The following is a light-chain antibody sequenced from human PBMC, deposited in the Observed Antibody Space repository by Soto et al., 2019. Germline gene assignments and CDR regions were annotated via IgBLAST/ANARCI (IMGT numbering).Light chain of an antibody. CDR1: QSVSSSN. CDR3: QQYNKWPIT. J-gene: IGKJ5*01. V-gene: IGKV3-15*01. Sequence: EIVLTQSPGTLSLSPGERATLSCRASQSVSSSNLAWYQKKSGQPPRLLIYGASTRATGLPARFSGSGSGTEFTLTISSLQSEDFAVYYCQQYNKWPITFGQGTRLENK. CDR2: GAS.